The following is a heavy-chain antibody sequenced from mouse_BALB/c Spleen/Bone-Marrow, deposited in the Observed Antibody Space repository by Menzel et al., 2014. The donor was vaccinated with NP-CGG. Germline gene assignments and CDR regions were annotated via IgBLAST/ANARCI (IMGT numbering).Heavy chain of an antibody. D-gene: IGHD1-1*01. J-gene: IGHJ3*01. Sequence: EVQLQQSGVELVKPGASVKLSCTASGFNIKDTYMHWVKQRPEQGLEWIGRIDPANCNTKYDPKFQGKATITADTSSNTAYLQLSSLTSEDTAVYYCAAYYYGTYGFAYWGQGTLVTVSA. CDR2: IDPANCNT. CDR1: GFNIKDTY. CDR3: AAYYYGTYGFAY. V-gene: IGHV14-3*02.